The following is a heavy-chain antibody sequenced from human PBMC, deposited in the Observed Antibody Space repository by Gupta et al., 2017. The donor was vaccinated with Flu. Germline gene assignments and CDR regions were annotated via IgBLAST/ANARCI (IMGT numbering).Heavy chain of an antibody. V-gene: IGHV4-4*07. J-gene: IGHJ3*02. CDR2: IYTSGST. D-gene: IGHD6-19*01. CDR1: SYY. CDR3: ASQGRAVAGTPLAFDI. Sequence: SYYWSWIRQPAGKGLEWIGRIYTSGSTNYNPSLKSRVTMSVDTSKNQFSLKLSSVTAADTAVYYCASQGRAVAGTPLAFDIWGQGTMVTVSS.